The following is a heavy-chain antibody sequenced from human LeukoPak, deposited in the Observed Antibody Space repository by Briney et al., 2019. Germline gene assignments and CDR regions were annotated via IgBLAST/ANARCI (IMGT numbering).Heavy chain of an antibody. V-gene: IGHV3-48*01. Sequence: GGSLRLSCAASGFTFSSYSMNWVRQAPGKGRGWVSYFSRSSSTIYYADSVKGRFTNSRDNAKNSLYLQMNSLRAEDTAVYYCARGSPGGLDYWGQGALVTVSS. CDR2: FSRSSSTI. J-gene: IGHJ4*02. CDR1: GFTFSSYS. D-gene: IGHD3-16*01. CDR3: ARGSPGGLDY.